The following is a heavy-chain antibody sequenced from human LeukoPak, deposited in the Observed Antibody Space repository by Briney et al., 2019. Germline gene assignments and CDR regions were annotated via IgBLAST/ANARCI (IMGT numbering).Heavy chain of an antibody. CDR3: ARFSSGCSTSSCYLTY. CDR2: IHDTGST. J-gene: IGHJ4*02. Sequence: SETLSLTCSVSGGSLSSHYWSWIRQPPGKGQELIGHIHDTGSTFYNPSLRGRVTISLDTSNNQSSLKLTSMTAADTAVYYCARFSSGCSTSSCYLTYWGQGTLVTVS. CDR1: GGSLSSHY. V-gene: IGHV4-59*11. D-gene: IGHD2-2*01.